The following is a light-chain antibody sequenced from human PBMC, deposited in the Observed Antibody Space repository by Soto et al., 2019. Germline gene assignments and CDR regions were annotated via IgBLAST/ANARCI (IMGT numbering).Light chain of an antibody. Sequence: EIVLTQSPGTLSLSPGERATLSCRASQSVSNNYLAWSQQKPGQAPRVLIYGVSSRATGIPDRFSGSGSGTDFTLTISRLEPEDFAVYYCQQYYRSPFTFGPGTKVDIK. CDR1: QSVSNNY. CDR2: GVS. CDR3: QQYYRSPFT. J-gene: IGKJ3*01. V-gene: IGKV3-20*01.